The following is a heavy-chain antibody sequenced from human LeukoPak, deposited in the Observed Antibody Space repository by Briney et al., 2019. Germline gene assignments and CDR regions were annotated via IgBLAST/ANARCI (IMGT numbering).Heavy chain of an antibody. D-gene: IGHD1-26*01. CDR3: ARAPPIVGATFRNTYAFDI. CDR2: INPNSGGT. J-gene: IGHJ3*02. V-gene: IGHV1-2*04. CDR1: GYTFTGYY. Sequence: ASVKVSCKASGYTFTGYYMHWVRQAPGQGLEWMGWINPNSGGTNYAQKFQGWVTMTRDTSISTAYMELSRLRSDDTAVYYCARAPPIVGATFRNTYAFDIWGQGTMVTVSS.